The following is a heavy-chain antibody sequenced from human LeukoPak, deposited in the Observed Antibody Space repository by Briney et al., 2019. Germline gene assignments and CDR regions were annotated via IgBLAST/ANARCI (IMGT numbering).Heavy chain of an antibody. Sequence: GGSLRLSCSASGFTFSSYALSWVRQAPGKGLEWVSGISGSGGRTYYTDSVTSRFTISRDNSKNTLYLQMNSLSAEDTAVYYCAKDRAVVVEVAAPDALDVWGQGTMVTVSS. CDR3: AKDRAVVVEVAAPDALDV. V-gene: IGHV3-23*01. J-gene: IGHJ3*01. CDR2: ISGSGGRT. D-gene: IGHD2-15*01. CDR1: GFTFSSYA.